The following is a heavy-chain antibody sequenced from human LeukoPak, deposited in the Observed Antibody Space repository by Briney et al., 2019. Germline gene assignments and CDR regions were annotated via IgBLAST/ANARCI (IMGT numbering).Heavy chain of an antibody. V-gene: IGHV4-34*01. D-gene: IGHD4-11*01. Sequence: KPSATLSLTCAVYGGSFSGYYWSWIRPPPGKGLEWIGEINHSGSTNYNPSLKSRVTISVDTSKNQFSLKLSSVTAADTAVYYCARGFTVTTRRVFDPWGQGTLVTVSS. CDR1: GGSFSGYY. CDR2: INHSGST. CDR3: ARGFTVTTRRVFDP. J-gene: IGHJ5*02.